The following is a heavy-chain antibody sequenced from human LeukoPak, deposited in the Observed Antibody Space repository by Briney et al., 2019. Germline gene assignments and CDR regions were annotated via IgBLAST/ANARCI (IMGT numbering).Heavy chain of an antibody. J-gene: IGHJ5*02. CDR3: ARSKGYCSSTSCYRGFWFDP. D-gene: IGHD2-2*02. CDR1: GGSISSSSHY. CDR2: IYHSGST. Sequence: PSETLSLTCTVSGGSISSSSHYWGWIRQPPGKGLEWIGSIYHSGSTYYNPSLKSPVTISVDTSKNQFSLKLSSVTAADTAVYYCARSKGYCSSTSCYRGFWFDPWGQGTLVTVSS. V-gene: IGHV4-39*07.